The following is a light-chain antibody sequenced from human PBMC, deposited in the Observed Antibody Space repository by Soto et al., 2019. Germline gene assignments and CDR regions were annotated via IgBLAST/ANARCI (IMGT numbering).Light chain of an antibody. Sequence: QSALTQSASVSGSPGQSITISCTGTNSDVGNYNLVSWYQQQPGKAPKIIIYEANKRPSGVSNRFSGSKSGNTASLTISGLQAEDEADYYCCSYAPSNFVVFGGGTKLTVL. CDR1: NSDVGNYNL. CDR3: CSYAPSNFVV. J-gene: IGLJ2*01. V-gene: IGLV2-23*01. CDR2: EAN.